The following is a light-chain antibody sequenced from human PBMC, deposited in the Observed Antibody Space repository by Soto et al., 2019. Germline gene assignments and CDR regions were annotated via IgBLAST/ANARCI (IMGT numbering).Light chain of an antibody. CDR1: SASVLTSYY. Sequence: QTVVSQEPSFSVSPGETVTLTCGLTSASVLTSYYPSWYQQTPGQAPRTLIYSTNIRSSGVPDRFSGSILGNKAALTITGAQAEEESDEDWALYVGSGTVVFGGGTKLTVL. CDR3: ALYVGSGTVV. V-gene: IGLV8-61*01. CDR2: STN. J-gene: IGLJ2*01.